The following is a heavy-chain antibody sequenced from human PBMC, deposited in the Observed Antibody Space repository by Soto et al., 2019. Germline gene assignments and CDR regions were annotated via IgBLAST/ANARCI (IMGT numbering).Heavy chain of an antibody. Sequence: EVQLVESGGGLVQPGGSLRLSCTASGFTFSDHHMDWFRQAPGKGLEWVGRSRNKANSYTAEYAASVKGKFTISRDDLKNSLYLQMNSLKTEVTAVYYCGRALYGDYVSSWLDPWGQGTLVTVSS. D-gene: IGHD4-17*01. V-gene: IGHV3-72*01. CDR2: SRNKANSYTA. CDR1: GFTFSDHH. J-gene: IGHJ5*02. CDR3: GRALYGDYVSSWLDP.